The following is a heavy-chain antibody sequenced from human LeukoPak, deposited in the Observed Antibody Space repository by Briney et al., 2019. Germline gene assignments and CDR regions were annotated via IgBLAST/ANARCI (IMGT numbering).Heavy chain of an antibody. CDR3: ARALIVVVPDDAFDI. CDR1: GYTFTGYY. J-gene: IGHJ3*02. V-gene: IGHV1-2*02. D-gene: IGHD2-2*01. Sequence: ASVKVSCKASGYTFTGYYMHWVRQAPGQGLEWMGWINPNSGGANYAQKFQGRVTMTRDTSISTAYMELSRLRSDDTAVYYCARALIVVVPDDAFDIWGQGTTVTVSS. CDR2: INPNSGGA.